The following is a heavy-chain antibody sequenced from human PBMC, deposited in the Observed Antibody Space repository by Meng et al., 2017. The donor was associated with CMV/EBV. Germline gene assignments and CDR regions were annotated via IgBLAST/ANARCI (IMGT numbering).Heavy chain of an antibody. CDR1: GYTFTSYG. V-gene: IGHV1-18*01. CDR3: ARDDLKYSGSYSTDY. CDR2: ISAYNGNT. D-gene: IGHD1-26*01. J-gene: IGHJ4*02. Sequence: ASVNVSCKASGYTFTSYGISWVRQAPGQGLEWMGWISAYNGNTNYAQKLQGRVTMPTDTSTSTAYMELRSLSSDDTAVYYCARDDLKYSGSYSTDYWGQGTLVTVSS.